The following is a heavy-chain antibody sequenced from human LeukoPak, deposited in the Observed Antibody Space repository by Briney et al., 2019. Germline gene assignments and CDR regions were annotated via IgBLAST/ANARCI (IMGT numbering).Heavy chain of an antibody. Sequence: ASVKVSCKASGGTFSNYAISWVRQAPGQGLEWMGWISAYNGNTNYAQKLQGRVTMTTDTSTSTAYMELRSLRSDDTAVYYCARDGSYCSSTSCYIGNWFDPWGQGTLVTVSS. CDR1: GGTFSNYA. J-gene: IGHJ5*02. V-gene: IGHV1-18*01. CDR3: ARDGSYCSSTSCYIGNWFDP. CDR2: ISAYNGNT. D-gene: IGHD2-2*02.